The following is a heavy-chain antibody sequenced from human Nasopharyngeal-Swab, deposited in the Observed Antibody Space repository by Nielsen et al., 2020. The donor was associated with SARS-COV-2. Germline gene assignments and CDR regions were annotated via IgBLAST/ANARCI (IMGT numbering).Heavy chain of an antibody. D-gene: IGHD2-8*01. V-gene: IGHV3-11*01. Sequence: GESLKISCAASGFTFSNAWMSWIRQAPGKGLEWVSYISSSGSTIYYADSVKGRFTISRDNAKNSLYLQMNSLRAEDTAVYYCARVGGGFVLMGLDIWGQGTMVTVSS. J-gene: IGHJ3*02. CDR2: ISSSGSTI. CDR3: ARVGGGFVLMGLDI. CDR1: GFTFSNAW.